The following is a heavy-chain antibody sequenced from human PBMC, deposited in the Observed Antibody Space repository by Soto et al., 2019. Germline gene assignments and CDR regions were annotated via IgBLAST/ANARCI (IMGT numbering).Heavy chain of an antibody. J-gene: IGHJ3*01. CDR1: GHSVSLNSPP. CDR2: TYYRSKWYS. Sequence: SQSRSLTCXISGHSVSLNSPPWAWIRQSPSRGLEWLGRTYYRSKWYSDYAVSVQSRITINPDTSKNQFSLELNSVTSEDTAIYYCARGDAGAFDFWGQGTMVTVSS. CDR3: ARGDAGAFDF. V-gene: IGHV6-1*01.